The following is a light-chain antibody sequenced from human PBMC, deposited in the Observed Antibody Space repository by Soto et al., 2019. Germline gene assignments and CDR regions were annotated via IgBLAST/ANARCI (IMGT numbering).Light chain of an antibody. CDR3: ATWYSSRRAYV. CDR2: YYN. Sequence: QSVLTQPPSVSAAPGQKVTISCSGSTSNIGNNYVSWYQHLPGAAPKLLIYYYNRRPSGIPDRFSGSRSGTLATLGITGLQTGDEADYYCATWYSSRRAYVFGAGTKVTVL. V-gene: IGLV1-51*01. CDR1: TSNIGNNY. J-gene: IGLJ1*01.